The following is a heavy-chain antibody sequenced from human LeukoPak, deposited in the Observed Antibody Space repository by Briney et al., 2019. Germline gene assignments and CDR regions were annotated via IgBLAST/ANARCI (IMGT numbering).Heavy chain of an antibody. V-gene: IGHV1-8*01. CDR3: ARRSYGYTAWGGDFDY. Sequence: ASVTVSCTASGYTFTSYDINWVRQATGQGLEWMGWMNPNSGNTGYAQKFQGRVTMTRNTSISTAYMELSSLRSEDTAVYYCARRSYGYTAWGGDFDYWGQGTLVTVSS. J-gene: IGHJ4*02. D-gene: IGHD5-18*01. CDR2: MNPNSGNT. CDR1: GYTFTSYD.